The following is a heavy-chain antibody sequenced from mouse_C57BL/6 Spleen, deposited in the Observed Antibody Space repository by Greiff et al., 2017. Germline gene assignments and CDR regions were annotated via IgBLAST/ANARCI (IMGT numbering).Heavy chain of an antibody. CDR3: ARKNFFDY. J-gene: IGHJ2*01. V-gene: IGHV5-17*01. Sequence: EVMLVESGGGLVKPGGSLKLSCAASGFTFSDYGMHWVRQAPEKGLEWVAYISSGSSTIYSADTVKSRFTISRDNAKNTLFLQMTSRMSEDTAMYYCARKNFFDYWGQGTTLTVSS. CDR2: ISSGSSTI. CDR1: GFTFSDYG.